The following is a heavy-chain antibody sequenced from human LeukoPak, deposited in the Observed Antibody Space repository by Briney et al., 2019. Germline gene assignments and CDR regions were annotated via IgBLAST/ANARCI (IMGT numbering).Heavy chain of an antibody. CDR3: AVDYGGNSAFDI. CDR2: ISSSSSYI. J-gene: IGHJ3*02. Sequence: GGSLRLSCAASGFTFSSYSMNWVRQAPGKGLEWVSSISSSSSYIYYADSVKGRFTISRDNAKNSLYLQMNSLRAEDTAVYYCAVDYGGNSAFDIWGQGTMVTVSS. V-gene: IGHV3-21*04. CDR1: GFTFSSYS. D-gene: IGHD4-23*01.